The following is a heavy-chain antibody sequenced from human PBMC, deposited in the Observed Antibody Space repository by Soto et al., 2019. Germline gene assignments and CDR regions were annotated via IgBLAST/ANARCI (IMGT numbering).Heavy chain of an antibody. Sequence: QVQLVQSGAEVKKPGSSVKVSCKASGDTFSSYAISWVRQAPGQGIEWMGGIIPIFGTANYAQKFQGRVTITADESTSTAYMELSSLRSEDTAGYYCARDGSGYRSRASPMDVWGQGTTVTVSS. J-gene: IGHJ6*02. CDR1: GDTFSSYA. CDR2: IIPIFGTA. CDR3: ARDGSGYRSRASPMDV. V-gene: IGHV1-69*01. D-gene: IGHD3-22*01.